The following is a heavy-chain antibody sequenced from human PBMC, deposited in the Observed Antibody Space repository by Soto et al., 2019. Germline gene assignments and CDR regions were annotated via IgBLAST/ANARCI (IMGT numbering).Heavy chain of an antibody. CDR2: ISAYNGNT. CDR3: ARDLGDETYYYDSSGYGY. CDR1: GYTFTSYG. D-gene: IGHD3-22*01. Sequence: QVQLVQSGAEVKKPGASVKVSCKASGYTFTSYGISWVRQAPGQGLEWMGWISAYNGNTNYAQKLQGRVTMTIDTSTSTAYMELRSLRSDDTAVYYCARDLGDETYYYDSSGYGYWGQGTLVTVSS. V-gene: IGHV1-18*01. J-gene: IGHJ4*02.